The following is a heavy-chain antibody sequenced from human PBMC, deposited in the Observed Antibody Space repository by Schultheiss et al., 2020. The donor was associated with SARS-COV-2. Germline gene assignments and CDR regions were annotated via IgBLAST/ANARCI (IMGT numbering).Heavy chain of an antibody. J-gene: IGHJ5*02. CDR3: AREIMQQLVLGWFDP. CDR1: GGSISSGSYY. CDR2: IYTSGST. D-gene: IGHD6-13*01. V-gene: IGHV4-39*07. Sequence: SETLSLTCTVSGGSISSGSYYWGWIRQPPGKGLEWIGRIYTSGSTNYNPSLKSRVTISVDTSKNQFSLKLSSVTPEDTAVYYCAREIMQQLVLGWFDPWGQGTLVTVSS.